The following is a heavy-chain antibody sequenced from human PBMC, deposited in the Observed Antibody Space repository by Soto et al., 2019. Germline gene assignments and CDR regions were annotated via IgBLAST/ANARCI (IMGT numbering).Heavy chain of an antibody. CDR2: ISYDGSNK. CDR1: GFTFSSYA. CDR3: ARDSKYCSSTSCYPKPARYGMDV. D-gene: IGHD2-2*01. V-gene: IGHV3-30-3*01. J-gene: IGHJ6*02. Sequence: QVQLVESGGGVVQPGRSLRLSCAASGFTFSSYAMHWVRQAPGKGLEWVAVISYDGSNKYYADSVKGRFTTSRDNSKNTLYLQMNSLRAEDTAVYYCARDSKYCSSTSCYPKPARYGMDVWGQGTTVTVSS.